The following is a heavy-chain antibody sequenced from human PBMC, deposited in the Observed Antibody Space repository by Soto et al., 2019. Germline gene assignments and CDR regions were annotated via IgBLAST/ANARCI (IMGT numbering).Heavy chain of an antibody. D-gene: IGHD3-10*01. CDR1: GGSISSGGYY. V-gene: IGHV4-31*03. J-gene: IGHJ4*02. CDR3: ASNPITMVRGVITWER. Sequence: SETLSLTCTVSGGSISSGGYYWSWIRQHPGKGLEWIGYIYYSGSTYYNPSLKSRVTISVDTSKNQFSLKLSSVTAADTAVYYCASNPITMVRGVITWERWGQGTLVTVSS. CDR2: IYYSGST.